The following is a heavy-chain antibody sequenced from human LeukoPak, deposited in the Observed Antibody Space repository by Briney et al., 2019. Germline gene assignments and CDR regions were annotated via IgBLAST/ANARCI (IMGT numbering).Heavy chain of an antibody. CDR3: ARTGRYSSRLDY. V-gene: IGHV1-8*01. CDR1: GYTFTSYD. D-gene: IGHD6-13*01. Sequence: ASVKVSCKASGYTFTSYDINWVRQATGQGLEWMGWMNPNSGNTGYAQKFQGRVTMSRNTSISTAYMELSSLRSEDTAVYYCARTGRYSSRLDYWGQGTLVTVSS. CDR2: MNPNSGNT. J-gene: IGHJ4*02.